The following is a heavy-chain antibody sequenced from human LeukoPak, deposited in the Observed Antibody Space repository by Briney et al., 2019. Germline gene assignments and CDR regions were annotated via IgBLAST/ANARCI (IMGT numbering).Heavy chain of an antibody. CDR3: ARAWFGESAYTFDY. CDR2: IYYSGST. J-gene: IGHJ4*02. V-gene: IGHV4-59*01. D-gene: IGHD3-10*01. Sequence: SETLSLTCTVSGGSISSYYWSWIRQPPGKGLEWIGYIYYSGSTYYNPSLKSRVTISVDTSRNQFSLNLSSVTAADTAVYYCARAWFGESAYTFDYWGQGTLVTVSS. CDR1: GGSISSYY.